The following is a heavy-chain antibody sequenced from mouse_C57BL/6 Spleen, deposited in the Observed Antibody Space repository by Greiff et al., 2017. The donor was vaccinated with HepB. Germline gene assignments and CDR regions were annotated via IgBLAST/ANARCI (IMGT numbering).Heavy chain of an antibody. Sequence: EVKLQESGPGLVKPSQSLSLTCSVTGYSITSGYYWNWIRQFPGNKLEWMGYISYDGSNNYNPSLKNRISITRDTSKNQFFLKLNSVTTEDTATYYCARDVYDTLGFAYWGQGTLVTVSA. J-gene: IGHJ3*01. CDR3: ARDVYDTLGFAY. D-gene: IGHD2-3*01. CDR2: ISYDGSN. CDR1: GYSITSGYY. V-gene: IGHV3-6*01.